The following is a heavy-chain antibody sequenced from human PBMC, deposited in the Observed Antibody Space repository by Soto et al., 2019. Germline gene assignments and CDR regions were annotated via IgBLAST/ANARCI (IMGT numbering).Heavy chain of an antibody. CDR2: INHSGST. D-gene: IGHD3-3*01. Sequence: QVQLQQWGAGLLKPSETLSLTCAVYGGSFSGYYWSWIRQPPGKGLEWIGEINHSGSTNYNPSLKSRVTISVDTSKNQCSLKLSSVTAADTAVYYCARGRNYDFWSGSWGSYYFDYWGQGTLVTVSS. V-gene: IGHV4-34*01. CDR3: ARGRNYDFWSGSWGSYYFDY. J-gene: IGHJ4*02. CDR1: GGSFSGYY.